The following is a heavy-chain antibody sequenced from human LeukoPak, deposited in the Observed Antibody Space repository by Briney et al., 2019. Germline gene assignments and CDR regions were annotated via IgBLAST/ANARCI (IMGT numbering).Heavy chain of an antibody. CDR2: FDPEDGET. J-gene: IGHJ4*02. Sequence: GASVKVSCKASGYTFTGYYMHWVRQAPGKGLEWMGGFDPEDGETIYAQKFQGRVTMTEDTSTDTAYMELSSLRSEDTAVYYCATGLIRGVIITSLDYWGQGTLVTVSS. V-gene: IGHV1-24*01. CDR3: ATGLIRGVIITSLDY. D-gene: IGHD3-10*01. CDR1: GYTFTGYY.